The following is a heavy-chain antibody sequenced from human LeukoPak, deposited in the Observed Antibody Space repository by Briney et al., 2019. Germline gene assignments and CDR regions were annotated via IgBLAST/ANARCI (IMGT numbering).Heavy chain of an antibody. CDR3: AKDSGGNDYGDSGYFDY. CDR2: ISGSGGST. V-gene: IGHV3-23*01. J-gene: IGHJ4*02. Sequence: GGSLRLSCAASGFTFSSYAMSWVRQAPGKGLEWVSAISGSGGSTYYADSVKGRFTISRDNSKNTLYLQMNSLRAEDTAVYYCAKDSGGNDYGDSGYFDYWGQGTLVTVSS. CDR1: GFTFSSYA. D-gene: IGHD4-17*01.